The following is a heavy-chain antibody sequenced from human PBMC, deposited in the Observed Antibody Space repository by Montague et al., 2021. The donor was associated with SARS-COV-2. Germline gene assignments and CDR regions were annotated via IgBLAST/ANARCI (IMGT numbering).Heavy chain of an antibody. CDR3: ARETFSGYSYGRGSYYYYYGMDV. CDR1: GGSISSGSYY. Sequence: TLSLTCTVSGGSISSGSYYWSWIRQPAGKGLEWIGRIYTSGSTNYNPSLKSRVTISVDTSKNQFSLKLSSATAADTAVYYCARETFSGYSYGRGSYYYYYGMDVWGQGTTVTVSS. V-gene: IGHV4-61*02. J-gene: IGHJ6*02. D-gene: IGHD5-18*01. CDR2: IYTSGST.